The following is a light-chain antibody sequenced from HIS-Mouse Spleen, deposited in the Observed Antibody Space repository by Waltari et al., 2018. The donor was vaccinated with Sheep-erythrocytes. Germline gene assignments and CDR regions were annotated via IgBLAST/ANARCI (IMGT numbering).Light chain of an antibody. CDR2: QDS. CDR1: QLGDKY. Sequence: SYELTQPPSVSVSPGQTASITCPGDQLGDKYACWYQQKPGQSPVLVIYQDSKRPSGIPERFSGSNSGNTATLTISGTRAMDEADYYCQAWDSSTVVFGGGTKLTVL. V-gene: IGLV3-1*01. CDR3: QAWDSSTVV. J-gene: IGLJ2*01.